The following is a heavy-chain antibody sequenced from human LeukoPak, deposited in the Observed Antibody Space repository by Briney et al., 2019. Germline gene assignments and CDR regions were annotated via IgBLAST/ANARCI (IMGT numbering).Heavy chain of an antibody. Sequence: ASVKVSCKPSGYTFTVNYLHWVRQAPGQGLEWVGWMNPNSGVTFYAQNFQGRVTMTRDTSVTTAYMELSSLTSDDTAVYYGARGAGTSWFDYWGRGSLVTVSS. V-gene: IGHV1-2*02. CDR3: ARGAGTSWFDY. D-gene: IGHD2-2*01. CDR2: MNPNSGVT. J-gene: IGHJ4*02. CDR1: GYTFTVNY.